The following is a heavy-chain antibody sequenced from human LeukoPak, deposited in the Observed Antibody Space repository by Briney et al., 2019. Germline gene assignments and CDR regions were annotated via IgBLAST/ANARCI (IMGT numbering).Heavy chain of an antibody. CDR2: ISTYNGNT. CDR1: GYTFTDYN. Sequence: GASVKVSCKASGYTFTDYNFSWVRQAPGRGLEWMGWISTYNGNTKYAQNLQGRVTMTTDTSTSTAYMELRSLRSDDTAVYYCARDLDWVFDLWGRGTLVTVPS. D-gene: IGHD3-9*01. CDR3: ARDLDWVFDL. V-gene: IGHV1-18*01. J-gene: IGHJ2*01.